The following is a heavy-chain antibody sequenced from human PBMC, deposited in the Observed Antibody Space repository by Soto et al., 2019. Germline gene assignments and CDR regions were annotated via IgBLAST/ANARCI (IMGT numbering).Heavy chain of an antibody. V-gene: IGHV1-69*08. CDR1: GGTFSSYT. D-gene: IGHD2-15*01. CDR2: IIPILGIA. CDR3: ARDKGGAGYCSGGSCGYYYYMDV. J-gene: IGHJ6*03. Sequence: QVQLVQSGAEVKKPGSSVKVSCKASGGTFSSYTISWVRQAPGQGLEWMGRIIPILGIANYAQKSQGRVTITADKSTSTAYMELSSLRSEDTAVYYCARDKGGAGYCSGGSCGYYYYMDVWGKGTTVTVSS.